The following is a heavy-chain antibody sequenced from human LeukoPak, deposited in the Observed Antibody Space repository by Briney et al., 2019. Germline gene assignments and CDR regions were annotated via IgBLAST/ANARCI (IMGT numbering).Heavy chain of an antibody. J-gene: IGHJ5*02. D-gene: IGHD3-10*01. CDR2: INSGNGDT. Sequence: GASVKVPCKASGYIFSDYAMHWVRQAPGQSLEWMGWINSGNGDTIYSQKFQDRLTISRNTSATTVYMELSSLRSEDTAVYYCASLWFGELAPFDPWGQGTLATVSS. CDR3: ASLWFGELAPFDP. V-gene: IGHV1-3*01. CDR1: GYIFSDYA.